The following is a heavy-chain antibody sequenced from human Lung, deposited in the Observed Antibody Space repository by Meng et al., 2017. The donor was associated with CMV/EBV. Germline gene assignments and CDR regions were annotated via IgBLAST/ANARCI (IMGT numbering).Heavy chain of an antibody. Sequence: QVQLPQSGPGLGKPSQTPSLTCAISGDIVSSNSAAWHWIRQSPSRGLEWLGRTYYRSKWYHEYAVSVKSRITISPDTPKNQFSLQLNSMTPEDTAVYYCARGINGGCGDWGQGTLVTVSS. V-gene: IGHV6-1*01. CDR2: TYYRSKWYH. D-gene: IGHD4-23*01. CDR1: GDIVSSNSAA. J-gene: IGHJ4*02. CDR3: ARGINGGCGD.